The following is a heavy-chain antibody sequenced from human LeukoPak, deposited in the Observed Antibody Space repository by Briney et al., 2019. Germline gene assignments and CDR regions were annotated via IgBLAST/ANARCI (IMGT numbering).Heavy chain of an antibody. V-gene: IGHV3-73*01. Sequence: GGSLRLSCAASGFTFSGSAMHWVRQASGKGLEWVGRIRSKANSYATAYAASVKGRFTISRDDSKNTAYLQMNSLKTEDTAVYYCTRRAGDGYNQIDYWGQGTLVTVSS. CDR2: IRSKANSYAT. D-gene: IGHD5-24*01. J-gene: IGHJ4*02. CDR3: TRRAGDGYNQIDY. CDR1: GFTFSGSA.